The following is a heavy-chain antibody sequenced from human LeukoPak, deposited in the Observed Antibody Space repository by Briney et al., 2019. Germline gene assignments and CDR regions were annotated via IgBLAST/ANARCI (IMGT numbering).Heavy chain of an antibody. Sequence: GGSLRLSCAASGFTFSSHWMHWVRQVPGEGLVWVSIIDSDGSTTNYADSVKGRCTISRDNAKNTLYLQMNGLSAEDTAVYYCAREGAADGTKLGGFDIWGQGTMVTVSS. CDR2: IDSDGSTT. J-gene: IGHJ3*02. V-gene: IGHV3-74*01. D-gene: IGHD6-13*01. CDR3: AREGAADGTKLGGFDI. CDR1: GFTFSSHW.